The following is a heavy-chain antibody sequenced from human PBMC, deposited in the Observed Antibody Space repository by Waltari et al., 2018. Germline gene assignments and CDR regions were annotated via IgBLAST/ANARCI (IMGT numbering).Heavy chain of an antibody. CDR3: ARDIMAP. J-gene: IGHJ5*02. CDR1: GYTFTRYD. Sequence: QVQLIQSGTEVRKPGASVKVSCKTSGYTFTRYDINWVRQAAGQGPEWLGWMSPATGDTGYAQKFQGRINMTRNTSINTAYLELSSLTSEDTAIYYCARDIMAPWGQGTRVSVSS. D-gene: IGHD3-16*01. CDR2: MSPATGDT. V-gene: IGHV1-8*01.